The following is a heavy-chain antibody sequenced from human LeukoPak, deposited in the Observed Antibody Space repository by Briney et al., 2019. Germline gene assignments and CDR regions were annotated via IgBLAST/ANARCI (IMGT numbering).Heavy chain of an antibody. Sequence: GGSLRLSCAASGFTFDDYAMHWVRQAPGKGREWVSGISWNSGSIGYADSVKGRFTISRDNAKNSLYLQMNSLRAEDTALYYCAKGGSPASAAFDYWGQGTLVTVSS. V-gene: IGHV3-9*01. CDR3: AKGGSPASAAFDY. D-gene: IGHD3-16*01. CDR2: ISWNSGSI. CDR1: GFTFDDYA. J-gene: IGHJ4*02.